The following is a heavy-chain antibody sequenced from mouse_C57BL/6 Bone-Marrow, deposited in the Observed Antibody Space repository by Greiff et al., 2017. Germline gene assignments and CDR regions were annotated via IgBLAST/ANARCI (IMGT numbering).Heavy chain of an antibody. J-gene: IGHJ3*01. Sequence: VQLQQSGAELVRPGASVKLSFTASGFNIKDYYMHWVKQSPEQGLEWIGRIDPEDGDTEYAPTFQGKATMTADTSSNTASLQLSSLTSEDTAVXYWTRGGYYGSKGAGFAYWGQGTLVTVSA. V-gene: IGHV14-1*01. D-gene: IGHD1-1*01. CDR3: TRGGYYGSKGAGFAY. CDR2: IDPEDGDT. CDR1: GFNIKDYY.